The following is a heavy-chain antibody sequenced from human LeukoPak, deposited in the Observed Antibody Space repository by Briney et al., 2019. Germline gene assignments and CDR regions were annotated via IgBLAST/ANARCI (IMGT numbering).Heavy chain of an antibody. Sequence: GASVSVSCTASGYTFTSYGISWVRQAPGQGLEWMGWISAYNGNTNYAQKLQGRVTMTTDTSTSTAYMELRSLRSDDTAVYYCARVPIDACSSTSCYSWGFDYWGQGTLVTASS. CDR3: ARVPIDACSSTSCYSWGFDY. J-gene: IGHJ4*02. D-gene: IGHD2-2*02. V-gene: IGHV1-18*01. CDR2: ISAYNGNT. CDR1: GYTFTSYG.